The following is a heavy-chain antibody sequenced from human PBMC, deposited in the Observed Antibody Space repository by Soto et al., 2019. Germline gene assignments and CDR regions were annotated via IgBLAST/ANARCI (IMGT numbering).Heavy chain of an antibody. CDR2: IYHSGST. Sequence: SETLSLTCAVSGGSISSGGYSWSWIRQPPGKGLEWIGYIYHSGSTYYNPSLKSRVTISVDRSKNQFSLKLSSVTAADTAVYYCARGRGIVGAIALAYWGQGTLVTVSS. V-gene: IGHV4-30-2*01. J-gene: IGHJ4*02. CDR3: ARGRGIVGAIALAY. D-gene: IGHD1-26*01. CDR1: GGSISSGGYS.